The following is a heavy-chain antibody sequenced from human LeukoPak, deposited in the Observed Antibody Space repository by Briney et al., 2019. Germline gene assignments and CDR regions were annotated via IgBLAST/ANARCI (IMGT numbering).Heavy chain of an antibody. CDR3: ASVEIGYCSGGSCYPRY. Sequence: ASVKVSCKASGYTFTSYGISWVRQAPGQGLEWMGWISAYNGNTNYAQKLQGRVTMTTDTSTSTAYMELRSLRSDDTAVYYCASVEIGYCSGGSCYPRYWGQGTLVTVSS. J-gene: IGHJ4*02. D-gene: IGHD2-15*01. CDR1: GYTFTSYG. CDR2: ISAYNGNT. V-gene: IGHV1-18*01.